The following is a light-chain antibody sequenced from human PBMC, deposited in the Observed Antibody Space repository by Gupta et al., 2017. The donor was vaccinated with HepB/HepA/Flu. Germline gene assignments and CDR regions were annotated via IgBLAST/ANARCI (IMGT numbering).Light chain of an antibody. CDR3: AVWDDSLNGRV. Sequence: SVLTQPLSASGTPGQRVTISCSGSSSNFQFNPVNWYQPPAGTAPKLLIYSDNQRPTGVPDRFSGSKSGTTASLAISGLQSEDEADYYCAVWDDSLNGRVFGGGTKLTVL. V-gene: IGLV1-44*01. J-gene: IGLJ3*02. CDR2: SDN. CDR1: SSNFQFNP.